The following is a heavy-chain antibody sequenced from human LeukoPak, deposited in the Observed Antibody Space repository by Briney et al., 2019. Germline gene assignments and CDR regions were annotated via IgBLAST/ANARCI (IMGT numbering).Heavy chain of an antibody. Sequence: GGSLRLSCAASGFTFSSYAMSWVRQAPGKGLEWVSAISGSGGSTYYADSVKGRFTISRDNSKNTLYLQMNSLRAEDTAVYYCAKDYDILTGYYNPFGYWGQGTLVTVSS. CDR3: AKDYDILTGYYNPFGY. CDR1: GFTFSSYA. CDR2: ISGSGGST. J-gene: IGHJ4*02. D-gene: IGHD3-9*01. V-gene: IGHV3-23*01.